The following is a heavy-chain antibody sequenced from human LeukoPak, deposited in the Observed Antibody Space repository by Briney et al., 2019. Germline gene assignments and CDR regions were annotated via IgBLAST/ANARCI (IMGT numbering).Heavy chain of an antibody. CDR2: ISGSNNYI. CDR3: ARVAGYCSSNICYSYLDF. J-gene: IGHJ4*02. D-gene: IGHD2-2*01. CDR1: GLTVSNNY. Sequence: PGGSLRLSCAPSGLTVSNNYMSWVRKPRGKVLEWSLSISGSNNYIYYADSVKGRFPISRDNAKNSLYLQMNSLRAEDTAVYYCARVAGYCSSNICYSYLDFWGQGTLVTVSS. V-gene: IGHV3-21*01.